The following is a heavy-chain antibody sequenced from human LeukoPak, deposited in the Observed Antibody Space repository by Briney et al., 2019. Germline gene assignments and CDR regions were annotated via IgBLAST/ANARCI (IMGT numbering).Heavy chain of an antibody. CDR2: ISYDGSNK. D-gene: IGHD2-21*02. CDR1: EFTFSSYT. CDR3: ARDWRAFCGGDCFGFFDY. J-gene: IGHJ4*02. Sequence: SGGSLRLSCAASEFTFSSYTMHWVRQAPGKGLEWVALISYDGSNKYYADSVKGRFTISRDNSKKTLLLQTNSLRAEDTAMYYCARDWRAFCGGDCFGFFDYWGQGTLVTASS. V-gene: IGHV3-30-3*01.